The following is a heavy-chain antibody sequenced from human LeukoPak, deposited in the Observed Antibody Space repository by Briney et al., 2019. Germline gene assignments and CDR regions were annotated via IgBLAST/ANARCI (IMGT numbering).Heavy chain of an antibody. D-gene: IGHD1-7*01. J-gene: IGHJ6*02. CDR1: GYPFINYW. V-gene: IGHV5-51*01. CDR2: IYPGDSET. Sequence: GESLKISCKGSGYPFINYWIAWMRQMPGKGLEWVGIIYPGDSETAYSPSFQGQVTISADRSISTAYLQWSSLEASDPAVYYCARHSKTGSTYCGMDVWGQGTTVTVSS. CDR3: ARHSKTGSTYCGMDV.